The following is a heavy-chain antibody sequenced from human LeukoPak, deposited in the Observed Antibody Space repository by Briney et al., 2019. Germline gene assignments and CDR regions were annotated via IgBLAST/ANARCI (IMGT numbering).Heavy chain of an antibody. D-gene: IGHD6-13*01. CDR3: GRYTSSWEAVFDY. Sequence: SETLSLTCTVSGGSISSSSYYWGWIRQPPGKGLEWIGSIYYSGSTYYNPSLKSRVTVSVDTSKNQFSLKLSPVTAADTAVYYCGRYTSSWEAVFDYWGQGTLVTVSS. CDR1: GGSISSSSYY. J-gene: IGHJ4*02. CDR2: IYYSGST. V-gene: IGHV4-39*01.